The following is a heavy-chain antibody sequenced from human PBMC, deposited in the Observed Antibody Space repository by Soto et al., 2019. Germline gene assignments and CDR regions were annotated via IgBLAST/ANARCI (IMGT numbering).Heavy chain of an antibody. V-gene: IGHV1-46*01. CDR2: INPSGGST. D-gene: IGHD2-15*01. J-gene: IGHJ6*02. Sequence: GASVKVSCKASGYTFTSYYMHWVRQAPGQGLEWMGIINPSGGSTSYAQKFQGRVTMTRDTSTSTVYMELSSLRSEDTAVYYCARDGVVVVAAIPLPPLDALMDVWGQGTTVTVSS. CDR1: GYTFTSYY. CDR3: ARDGVVVVAAIPLPPLDALMDV.